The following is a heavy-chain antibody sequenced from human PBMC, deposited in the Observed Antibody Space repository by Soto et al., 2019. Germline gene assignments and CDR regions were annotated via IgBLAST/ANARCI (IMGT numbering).Heavy chain of an antibody. V-gene: IGHV1-18*01. CDR1: GYTFTSYG. D-gene: IGHD6-13*01. Sequence: QVQLVQSGAEVKKPGASVKVSCKASGYTFTSYGITWVRQAPGQGLEWMGWISANNGNTNYAQKLRATVTMTTDTSTSTAHMELRSLRSDDTAVYYCAREGGAAAGTIDYWGQGTLVTFSS. J-gene: IGHJ4*02. CDR3: AREGGAAAGTIDY. CDR2: ISANNGNT.